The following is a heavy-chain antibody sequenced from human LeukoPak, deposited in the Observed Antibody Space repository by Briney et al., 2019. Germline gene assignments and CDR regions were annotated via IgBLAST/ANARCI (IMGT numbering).Heavy chain of an antibody. CDR2: ISGSSSDI. CDR3: TRDAYSINYYYNGMDV. V-gene: IGHV3-21*01. Sequence: GGSLRLSCAASGFSISTHTLNWLRQAPGKGLEWLSAISGSSSDIFYADSLKGRFTISRDNAKNSLYLQMNTLRAEDTAVYYCTRDAYSINYYYNGMDVWGQGTTVIVSS. D-gene: IGHD4-11*01. CDR1: GFSISTHT. J-gene: IGHJ6*02.